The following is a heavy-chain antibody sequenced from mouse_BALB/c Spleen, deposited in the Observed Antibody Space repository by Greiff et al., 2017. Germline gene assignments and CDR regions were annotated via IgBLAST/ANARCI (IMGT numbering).Heavy chain of an antibody. Sequence: DVQLVESGGGLVQPGGSRKLSCAASGFTFSSFGMHWVRQAPEKGLEWVAYISSGSSTIYYAATVQGRFTISRDNPKNSLFLHMTSLRSEDTAMYYCARGRYDYVLDYWGQGTTLTVSA. J-gene: IGHJ2*01. CDR1: GFTFSSFG. D-gene: IGHD2-4*01. CDR3: ARGRYDYVLDY. CDR2: ISSGSSTI. V-gene: IGHV5-17*02.